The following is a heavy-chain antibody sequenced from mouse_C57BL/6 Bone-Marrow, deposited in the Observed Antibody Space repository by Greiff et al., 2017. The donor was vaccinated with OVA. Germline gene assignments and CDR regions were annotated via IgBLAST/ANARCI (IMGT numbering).Heavy chain of an antibody. V-gene: IGHV14-4*01. Sequence: EVQGVESGAELVRPGASVKLSCTASGFNIKDDYMHWVKQRPEQGLEWIGWIDPENGDTEYASKFQGKATITADTSSNTAYLQLSSLTSEYTAVYYCTLLDSSGYVGFAYWGQGTLVTVSA. CDR2: IDPENGDT. D-gene: IGHD3-2*02. J-gene: IGHJ3*01. CDR3: TLLDSSGYVGFAY. CDR1: GFNIKDDY.